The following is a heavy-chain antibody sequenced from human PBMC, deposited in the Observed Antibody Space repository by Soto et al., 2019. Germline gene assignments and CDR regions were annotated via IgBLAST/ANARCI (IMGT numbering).Heavy chain of an antibody. D-gene: IGHD4-17*01. CDR3: ARKATVTTCVDY. V-gene: IGHV4-31*03. CDR2: IYYSGTT. J-gene: IGHJ4*02. Sequence: QVQLQESGPGLVKPSQTLSLTCTVSGGSISSGGYYWSWIRQHPGKGLEWIGYIYYSGTTYDNPSLMTRVPMSVNTSKNPVSLRLSSVTAADTAVYHCARKATVTTCVDYWGQGTLVTVSS. CDR1: GGSISSGGYY.